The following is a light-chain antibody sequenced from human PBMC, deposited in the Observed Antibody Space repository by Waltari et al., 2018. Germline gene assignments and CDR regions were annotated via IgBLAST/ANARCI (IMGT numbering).Light chain of an antibody. CDR3: QQYDDLP. J-gene: IGKJ4*01. V-gene: IGKV1-33*01. CDR1: QDISNY. CDR2: DAP. Sequence: DIQMTQSPSSLSASVGDRVTITCQASQDISNYLNWYQQKPGKAPKLLIYDAPNLEAGVPSRFSGSGSGTDFTFTISSLQPDDFATNYWQQYDDLPFGGGTKVEIK.